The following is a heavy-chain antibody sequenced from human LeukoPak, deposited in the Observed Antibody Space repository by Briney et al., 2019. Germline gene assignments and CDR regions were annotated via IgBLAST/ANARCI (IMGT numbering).Heavy chain of an antibody. D-gene: IGHD5-12*01. CDR1: GLNFDDSA. Sequence: GGSLRLSCVASGLNFDDSAMHWVRQAPGKGLEWVSRINSDGSSTSYADSVKGRFTISRDNAKNTLYLQMSSLRAEDTAVYYCAREGATDWYFHLWGRGTLVTVSS. CDR2: INSDGSST. CDR3: AREGATDWYFHL. J-gene: IGHJ2*01. V-gene: IGHV3-74*01.